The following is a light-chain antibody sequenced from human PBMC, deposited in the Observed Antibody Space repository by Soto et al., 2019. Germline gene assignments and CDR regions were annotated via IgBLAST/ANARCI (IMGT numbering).Light chain of an antibody. CDR1: SSDVGGYNF. CDR3: SSYAGSNIVV. CDR2: EVS. Sequence: HSVLTQPPSASGSPGQSVTISCTGTSSDVGGYNFVSWYQQHPGKAPKLMIYEVSERPSGVPDRFSGSTSGNTASLTVSGLQAEDEADYYCSSYAGSNIVVFGGGTKLTVL. J-gene: IGLJ2*01. V-gene: IGLV2-8*01.